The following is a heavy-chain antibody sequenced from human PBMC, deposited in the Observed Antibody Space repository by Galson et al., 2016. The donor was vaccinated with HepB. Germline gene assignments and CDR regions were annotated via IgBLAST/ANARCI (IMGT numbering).Heavy chain of an antibody. D-gene: IGHD3-22*01. Sequence: SLRLSCAVSGFGVGSTYMNWVRQAPGEGLEWASVIYSNGRTYYADSVRGRFTVSRDRSKNILYLQMNSLRVEDTAVYYCARGPVVTYYSGPTWFGPWGQGTLVTVSA. CDR2: IYSNGRT. J-gene: IGHJ5*02. V-gene: IGHV3-53*01. CDR1: GFGVGSTY. CDR3: ARGPVVTYYSGPTWFGP.